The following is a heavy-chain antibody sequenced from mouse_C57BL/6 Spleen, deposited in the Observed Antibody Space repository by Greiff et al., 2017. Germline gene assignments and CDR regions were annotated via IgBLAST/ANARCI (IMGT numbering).Heavy chain of an antibody. CDR2: ISYDGSN. CDR3: ARGNWDGFAY. D-gene: IGHD4-1*02. Sequence: VQLKESGPGLVKPSQSLSLTCSVTGYSITSGYYWNWIGQFPGNKLEWMGYISYDGSNNYNPSLKNRSSITRDTSTNQFFLKLNSVTTEDTATYYCARGNWDGFAYWGQGTLVTVSA. CDR1: GYSITSGYY. J-gene: IGHJ3*01. V-gene: IGHV3-6*01.